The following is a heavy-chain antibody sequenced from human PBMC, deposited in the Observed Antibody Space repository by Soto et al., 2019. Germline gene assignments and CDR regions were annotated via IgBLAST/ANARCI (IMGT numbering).Heavy chain of an antibody. CDR2: ISWNSGSI. CDR1: GFTFDDYA. Sequence: EVQLVESGGGLVQPGRSLRLSCAASGFTFDDYAMHWVRQAPGKGLEWVSGISWNSGSIGYADSVKGRFTISRDTTETSLYMKMNRLRGERTDLTSWAKYATLGGWGGMDVWGQGTTVTVSS. V-gene: IGHV3-9*01. J-gene: IGHJ6*02. CDR3: AKYATLGGWGGMDV. D-gene: IGHD3-16*01.